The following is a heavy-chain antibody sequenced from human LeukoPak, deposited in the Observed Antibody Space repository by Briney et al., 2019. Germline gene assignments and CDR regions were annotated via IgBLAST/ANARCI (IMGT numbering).Heavy chain of an antibody. J-gene: IGHJ5*02. CDR2: VYYSGST. V-gene: IGHV4-39*01. CDR1: GGSISSSSYY. Sequence: SETLSLTCTVSGGSISSSSYYWGWIRQPPGKGLEWIGSVYYSGSTYYNPSLKSRVTISVDTSKNQFSLKLSSVTAADTAVYYCARGLERREGWFDPWGQGTLVTVSS. CDR3: ARGLERREGWFDP. D-gene: IGHD1-1*01.